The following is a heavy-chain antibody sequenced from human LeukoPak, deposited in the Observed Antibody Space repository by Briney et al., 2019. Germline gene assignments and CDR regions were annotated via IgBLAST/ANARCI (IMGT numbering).Heavy chain of an antibody. V-gene: IGHV3-66*01. CDR2: IYSGGST. CDR1: GFTVSSNY. Sequence: GGSLRLSCAASGFTVSSNYMSWVRQAPGKGLEWVSVIYSGGSTYYADSVKGRFTISRDNSKNTLYLQMNSLRAEDTAVYYCARGHNRSSTSLNWFDPWGQGTLVTVSS. J-gene: IGHJ5*02. D-gene: IGHD2-2*01. CDR3: ARGHNRSSTSLNWFDP.